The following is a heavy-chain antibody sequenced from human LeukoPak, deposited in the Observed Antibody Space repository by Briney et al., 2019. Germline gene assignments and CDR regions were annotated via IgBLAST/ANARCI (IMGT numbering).Heavy chain of an antibody. J-gene: IGHJ5*02. CDR2: ISSSSSSI. D-gene: IGHD2-15*01. Sequence: GGSLRLSCAASGFTFSSYNMNWVRQAPGKGLEWVSSISSSSSSIYYADSVKGRFTISRDNAKNSLYLQVNSLRAEDTAVYYCARGGDIVDNWFDPWGQGTLVTVSS. CDR1: GFTFSSYN. V-gene: IGHV3-21*01. CDR3: ARGGDIVDNWFDP.